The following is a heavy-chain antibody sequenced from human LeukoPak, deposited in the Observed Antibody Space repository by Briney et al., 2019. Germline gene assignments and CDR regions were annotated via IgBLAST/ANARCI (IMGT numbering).Heavy chain of an antibody. V-gene: IGHV3-23*01. J-gene: IGHJ4*02. CDR3: ARWGVDKGEWRHFVDY. Sequence: GGSLRLSCAASGFTFSNYVMSWVRQAPGKGLECVSAINYDGAYTNYADSVKGRFTISRDNSKNMLYMQMNSLGAEDTAIYYYARWGVDKGEWRHFVDYWSQGTLVIVSS. CDR2: INYDGAYT. D-gene: IGHD3-16*01. CDR1: GFTFSNYV.